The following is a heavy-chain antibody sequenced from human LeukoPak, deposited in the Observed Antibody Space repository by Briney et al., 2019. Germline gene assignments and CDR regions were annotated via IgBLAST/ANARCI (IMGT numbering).Heavy chain of an antibody. V-gene: IGHV3-23*01. D-gene: IGHD2-21*01. CDR1: GFTFSSYG. J-gene: IGHJ4*02. CDR2: ISGSGGST. CDR3: AKAPVTSCRGAYCYPFDS. Sequence: GGSLRLSCAASGFTFSSYGMSWVRQAPGKGLEWVSAISGSGGSTYYADSVKGRFTISRDNSKNTLYLQMNSLRAEDTAVYFCAKAPVTSCRGAYCYPFDSWGQGTLVTVSS.